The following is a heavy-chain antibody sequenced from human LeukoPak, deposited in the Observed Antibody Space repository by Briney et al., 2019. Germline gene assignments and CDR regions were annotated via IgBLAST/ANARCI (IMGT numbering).Heavy chain of an antibody. Sequence: SETLSRTCAVYGGSFSGYYWSWIRQPPGKGLEWIGGINHSGSTNYNPSLKSRVTISVDTSKNQFSLKLSSVTAADTAVYYCARVGAVGYYYYYYMDVWGKGTTVTVSS. CDR2: INHSGST. D-gene: IGHD6-19*01. J-gene: IGHJ6*03. V-gene: IGHV4-34*01. CDR1: GGSFSGYY. CDR3: ARVGAVGYYYYYYMDV.